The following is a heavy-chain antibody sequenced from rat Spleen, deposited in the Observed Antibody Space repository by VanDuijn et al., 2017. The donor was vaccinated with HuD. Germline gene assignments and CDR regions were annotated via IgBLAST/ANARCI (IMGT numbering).Heavy chain of an antibody. V-gene: IGHV5-22*01. Sequence: EVQLVESGGGLVQPGRSLKLSCAASGFTFSDYYMAWVRQAPKKGLEWVASITYDGSSSYYGDSVKGRFTISRDNAESTLYLQMNSLRSEDTATYYCTRHWNDDFFDYWGQGVMVTVSS. CDR2: ITYDGSSS. J-gene: IGHJ2*01. CDR3: TRHWNDDFFDY. CDR1: GFTFSDYY.